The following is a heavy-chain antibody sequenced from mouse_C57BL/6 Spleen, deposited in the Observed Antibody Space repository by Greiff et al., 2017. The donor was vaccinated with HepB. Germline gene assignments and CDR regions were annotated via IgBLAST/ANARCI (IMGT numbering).Heavy chain of an antibody. CDR3: AREGITTVVARDY. D-gene: IGHD1-1*01. CDR1: GYTFTSYW. CDR2: IDPSDSYT. J-gene: IGHJ2*01. Sequence: QVQLKQPGAELVRPGTSVKLSCKASGYTFTSYWMHWVKQRPGQGLEWIGVIDPSDSYTNYNQKFKGKATLTVDTSSSTAYMQLSSLTSEDSAVYYCAREGITTVVARDYWGQGTTLTVSS. V-gene: IGHV1-59*01.